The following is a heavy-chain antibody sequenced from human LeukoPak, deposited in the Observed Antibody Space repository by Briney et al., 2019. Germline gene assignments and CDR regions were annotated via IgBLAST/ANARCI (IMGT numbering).Heavy chain of an antibody. CDR1: GFTFSSYA. J-gene: IGHJ6*03. D-gene: IGHD2-2*01. Sequence: PGGSLRLSCAASGFTFSSYAMSWVRQAPGKGLEWVSAISGSGGSTYYADSVKGRFTISRDNSKNTLYLQMNSLRAEDTAVYYCAKPVVPAATGYYYYYMDVWGKGTTVTVSS. CDR3: AKPVVPAATGYYYYYMDV. CDR2: ISGSGGST. V-gene: IGHV3-23*01.